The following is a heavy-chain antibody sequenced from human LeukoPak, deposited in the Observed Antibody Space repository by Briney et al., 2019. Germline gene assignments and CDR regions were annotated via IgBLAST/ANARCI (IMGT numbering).Heavy chain of an antibody. J-gene: IGHJ5*02. V-gene: IGHV3-21*01. D-gene: IGHD1-26*01. Sequence: PGESLRLSCAASGFTFSSYSMNWVRQAPGKGLEWDSSISSSSSYIYYADSVKGRFTISRDNAKNSLYLQMNSLRAEDTAVYYCARDRVQNPWGFDPWGQGTLVTVSS. CDR1: GFTFSSYS. CDR3: ARDRVQNPWGFDP. CDR2: ISSSSSYI.